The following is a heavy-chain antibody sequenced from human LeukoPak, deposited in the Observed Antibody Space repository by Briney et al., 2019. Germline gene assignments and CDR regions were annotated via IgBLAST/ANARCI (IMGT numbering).Heavy chain of an antibody. V-gene: IGHV3-15*01. CDR2: VKSKTDGGTT. J-gene: IGHJ6*02. Sequence: GGSLRLSCAASGLTFSNAWMTWVRQAPGKGLEWVAHVKSKTDGGTTDYAAPVKGRFTISRDDSKNTLYLQMNSLKTEDTAVYYCTTDFAATEGNYYYGMDVWGQGTTVTVSS. CDR3: TTDFAATEGNYYYGMDV. CDR1: GLTFSNAW. D-gene: IGHD4-17*01.